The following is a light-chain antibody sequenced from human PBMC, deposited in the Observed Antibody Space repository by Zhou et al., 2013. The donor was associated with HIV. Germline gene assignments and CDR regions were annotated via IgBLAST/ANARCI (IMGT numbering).Light chain of an antibody. CDR3: QHSQERPVS. CDR2: GAS. J-gene: IGKJ4*01. Sequence: DVQLTQSPSSLSASVGDTVTITCRASQNVGNNLHWYQHVPGKAPRVLIVGASNLQFGVPSRFHGSGFGTDFALTISSLQREDVATYYCQHSQERPVSFGGGTKLGIK. V-gene: IGKV1-39*01. CDR1: QNVGNN.